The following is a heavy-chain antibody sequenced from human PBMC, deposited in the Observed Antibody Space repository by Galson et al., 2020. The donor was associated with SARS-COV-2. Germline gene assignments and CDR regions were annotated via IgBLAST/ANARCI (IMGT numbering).Heavy chain of an antibody. V-gene: IGHV3-30*18. CDR3: AKDLGGPLYFYHDGMDV. J-gene: IGHJ6*02. CDR2: ISYEGTNI. CDR1: GFSFSTLG. Sequence: GGSLRLSCAASGFSFSTLGMHWVRQAPGKGLEWLSFISYEGTNINYADSVKGRFTISRDNSKNTLFLQMNNLRVDDMAVYYCAKDLGGPLYFYHDGMDVWGQGPTVTVSS. D-gene: IGHD3-22*01.